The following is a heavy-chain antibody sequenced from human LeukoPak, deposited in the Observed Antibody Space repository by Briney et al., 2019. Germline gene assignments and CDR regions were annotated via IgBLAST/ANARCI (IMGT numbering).Heavy chain of an antibody. CDR1: GYTFTSYG. CDR3: ARGTRGRGDWYFDL. V-gene: IGHV1-18*01. Sequence: ASVKVSCKASGYTFTSYGFSWVRQAPGQGLEWMAWISADKVNTNYAQKLQGRVTMSAGTSTSTAYMELRSLTSDDTAVYYCARGTRGRGDWYFDLWGRGTLVTVSS. CDR2: ISADKVNT. J-gene: IGHJ2*01. D-gene: IGHD1-26*01.